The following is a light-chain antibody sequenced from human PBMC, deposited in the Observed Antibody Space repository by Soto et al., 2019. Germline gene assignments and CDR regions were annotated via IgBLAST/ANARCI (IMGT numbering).Light chain of an antibody. Sequence: QSALTQPASVSGSPGQSITISCSGTSSDVGTYKLVSWYQQHPGKAPKLIIYEGSKRPSGVSNRFSGSKSGNTASLTISGLQAEDEADYYCCSFAGSSTHVVFGGGTKLTVL. V-gene: IGLV2-23*01. CDR2: EGS. CDR1: SSDVGTYKL. J-gene: IGLJ2*01. CDR3: CSFAGSSTHVV.